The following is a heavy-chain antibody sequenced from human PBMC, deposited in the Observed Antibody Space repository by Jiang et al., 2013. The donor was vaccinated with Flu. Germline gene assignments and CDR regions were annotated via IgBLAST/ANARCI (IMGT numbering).Heavy chain of an antibody. V-gene: IGHV1-46*01. Sequence: SGAEVKKPGASVKVSCKASGYTFTSYYMHWVRQAPGQGLEWMGIINPSGGSTSYAQKFQGRVTMTRDTSTSTVYMELSSLRSEDTAVYYCARHAYDYNYMDLDYYYGMDVWGQGTTVTVSS. D-gene: IGHD5-12*01. CDR1: GYTFTSYY. J-gene: IGHJ6*02. CDR2: INPSGGST. CDR3: ARHAYDYNYMDLDYYYGMDV.